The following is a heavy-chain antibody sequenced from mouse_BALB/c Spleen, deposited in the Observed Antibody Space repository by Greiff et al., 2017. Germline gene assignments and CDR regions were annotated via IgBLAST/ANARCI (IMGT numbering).Heavy chain of an antibody. V-gene: IGHV1-69*02. CDR3: ARERYGYF. Sequence: QVQLQQSGAELVKPGASVKLSCKASGYTFTDYWMHWVKQRPGQGLEWIGAIDTSDSYTSYNQKFKGKATLTVDESSSTAYMQLSSLTSEDSAVYYCARERYGYFWGQGTTLTVSS. CDR2: IDTSDSYT. CDR1: GYTFTDYW. D-gene: IGHD2-10*02. J-gene: IGHJ2*01.